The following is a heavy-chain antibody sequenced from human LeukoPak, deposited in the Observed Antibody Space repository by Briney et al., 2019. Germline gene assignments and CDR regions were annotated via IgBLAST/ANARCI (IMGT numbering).Heavy chain of an antibody. CDR1: GGSISSYY. CDR3: ARDWVGGSYYPRYYYYGMDV. D-gene: IGHD1-26*01. Sequence: SETLSLTCTVSGGSISSYYWSWIRQPPGKGLEWIGYIYYSGSTNYNPSLKSRVTISVDTSKNQFSLKLSSVTAADTAVYYCARDWVGGSYYPRYYYYGMDVWGQGTTVTVSS. J-gene: IGHJ6*02. CDR2: IYYSGST. V-gene: IGHV4-59*01.